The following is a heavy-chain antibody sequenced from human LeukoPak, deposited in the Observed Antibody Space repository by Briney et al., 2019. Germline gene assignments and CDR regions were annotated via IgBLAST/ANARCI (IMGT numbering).Heavy chain of an antibody. J-gene: IGHJ4*02. Sequence: GASVKVSCKASGYTFTSYGINWVRQAPGHGLEWMGWISPYNGNTNYAQNLQGRVTMTTDTSRSTAYMELTSLSSDDTAVYYCARDGRGFYSNGIDYWGQGTLVTVSS. CDR3: ARDGRGFYSNGIDY. CDR1: GYTFTSYG. CDR2: ISPYNGNT. D-gene: IGHD3-22*01. V-gene: IGHV1-18*01.